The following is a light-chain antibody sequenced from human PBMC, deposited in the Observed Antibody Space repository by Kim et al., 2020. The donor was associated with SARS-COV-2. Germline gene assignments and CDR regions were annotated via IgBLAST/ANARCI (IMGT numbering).Light chain of an antibody. CDR3: YSAADNNQV. Sequence: SYELTQPSSVSVSPGQTARITCSGDVLAKKYARWFQQKPGQAPVLVIFKDSERPSGIPERFSGSSSGTTVTLTISGAQVDDEDDYYCYSAADNNQVFGGGTQLTVL. CDR1: VLAKKY. J-gene: IGLJ2*01. V-gene: IGLV3-27*01. CDR2: KDS.